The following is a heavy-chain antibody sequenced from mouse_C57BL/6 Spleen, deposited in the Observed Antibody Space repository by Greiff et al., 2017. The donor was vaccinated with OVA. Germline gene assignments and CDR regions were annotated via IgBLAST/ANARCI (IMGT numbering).Heavy chain of an antibody. CDR3: ARITTVVAGDY. Sequence: EVQLQQSGAELVKPGASVKLSCTASGFNIKDYYMHWVKQRTEQGLEWIGRIDPEDGETKYDPKFQGKATITADTSSNTAYLQLSSLTSEDTAVYYCARITTVVAGDYWGQGTTLTVSS. CDR2: IDPEDGET. D-gene: IGHD1-1*01. V-gene: IGHV14-2*01. J-gene: IGHJ2*01. CDR1: GFNIKDYY.